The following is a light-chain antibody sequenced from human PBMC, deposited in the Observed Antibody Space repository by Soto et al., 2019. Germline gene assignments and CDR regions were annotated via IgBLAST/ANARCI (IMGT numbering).Light chain of an antibody. CDR1: QSVSSSY. Sequence: EIVLTQSPGTLSLSPGERATLSCRASQSVSSSYLAWYQQKPGQAPRLLIYGASSRATGIPDRFSGSGSGTDFTLTISRLEPEDVAVYYCQPYGSSPYTFGQRTKLEIK. CDR3: QPYGSSPYT. CDR2: GAS. V-gene: IGKV3-20*01. J-gene: IGKJ2*01.